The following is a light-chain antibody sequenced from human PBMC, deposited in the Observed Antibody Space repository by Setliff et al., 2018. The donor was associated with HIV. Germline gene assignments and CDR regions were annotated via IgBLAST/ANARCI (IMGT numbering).Light chain of an antibody. CDR2: DVS. Sequence: QSVLTQPRSVSGSRGQTVTFSCTGGSSDVGGYDYVSWYQQHPGKAPKIIIYDVSKRPSGVPARFSGFKSGNTAYLTISGLQPEAEAEYYCCSYAGTCSFVCGTGTKVTVL. J-gene: IGLJ1*01. CDR3: CSYAGTCSFV. V-gene: IGLV2-11*01. CDR1: SSDVGGYDY.